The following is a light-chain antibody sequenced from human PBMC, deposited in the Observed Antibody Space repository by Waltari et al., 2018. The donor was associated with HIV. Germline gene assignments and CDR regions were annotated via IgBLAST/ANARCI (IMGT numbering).Light chain of an antibody. CDR1: SIGSKS. Sequence: SYVLTQPPSVSVAPGQTARIPCGSNSIGSKSVHWYQQKPGQAPVMVVYDDFDRPSGIPERFSGSNSGNTATLTISRVEAGDEANYFCQVWDSSSEYVFGSGTKVTVL. CDR3: QVWDSSSEYV. J-gene: IGLJ1*01. CDR2: DDF. V-gene: IGLV3-21*02.